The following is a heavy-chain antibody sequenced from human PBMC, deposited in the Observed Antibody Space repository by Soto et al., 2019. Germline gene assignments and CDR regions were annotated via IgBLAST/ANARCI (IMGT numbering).Heavy chain of an antibody. CDR2: ISAYNGNT. J-gene: IGHJ5*02. Sequence: QVQLVQSGAEAKKPGASVKVSCKASGYTFTSYGISWVRQAPGQGLEWMGWISAYNGNTNYAQKLQGRVTMTTDTSTSTAYMELRSLRSDDTAVYYCAMLTMVRGVIIRRFDPWGQGTLVTVSS. CDR1: GYTFTSYG. D-gene: IGHD3-10*01. V-gene: IGHV1-18*01. CDR3: AMLTMVRGVIIRRFDP.